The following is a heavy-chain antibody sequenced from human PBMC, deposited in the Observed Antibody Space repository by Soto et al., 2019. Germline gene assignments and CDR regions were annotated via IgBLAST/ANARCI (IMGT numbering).Heavy chain of an antibody. Sequence: GGSLRLSCAASGFTFSDYYMSWIRQAPGKGLEWVSYISSSSSYTNYADSVKGRFTISRDNAKNSLYLQMNSLRAEDTAVYYCASGGSSSWYGTYYYGMDVWGQGTTVTVSS. D-gene: IGHD6-13*01. V-gene: IGHV3-11*06. CDR2: ISSSSSYT. CDR1: GFTFSDYY. J-gene: IGHJ6*02. CDR3: ASGGSSSWYGTYYYGMDV.